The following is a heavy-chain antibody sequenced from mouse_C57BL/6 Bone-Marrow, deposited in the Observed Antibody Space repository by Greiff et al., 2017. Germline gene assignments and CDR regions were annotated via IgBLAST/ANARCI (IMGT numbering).Heavy chain of an antibody. J-gene: IGHJ3*01. CDR1: GFSLNTFDMS. Sequence: QVTLNESGPGILQPSQTLSLTCSFSGFSLNTFDMSVCWILQPSGKGLEWLAHIWWDDDKYYTPALKSQLTISKDTSKHLVFLKIANVDTADTATYYCARGYYGSSSWFAYWGQGTLVTVSA. CDR2: IWWDDDK. D-gene: IGHD1-1*01. V-gene: IGHV8-8*01. CDR3: ARGYYGSSSWFAY.